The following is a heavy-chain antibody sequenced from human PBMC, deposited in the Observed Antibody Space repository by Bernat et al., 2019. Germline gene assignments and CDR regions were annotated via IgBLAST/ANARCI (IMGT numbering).Heavy chain of an antibody. CDR1: GGSFSGYY. D-gene: IGHD2-2*01. J-gene: IGHJ6*03. CDR2: INHSGRT. Sequence: QVQLQQWGAGLLKPSETLSPTCAVYGGSFSGYYWSWIRQPPGQGLEWFGEINHSGRTNYNPSLKSQVTISMATAKNPFSLKLSSVTAADTAVYYWARAVVPAEGEHPPGHHYYYYMDVWGKGTTVTVSS. CDR3: ARAVVPAEGEHPPGHHYYYYMDV. V-gene: IGHV4-34*01.